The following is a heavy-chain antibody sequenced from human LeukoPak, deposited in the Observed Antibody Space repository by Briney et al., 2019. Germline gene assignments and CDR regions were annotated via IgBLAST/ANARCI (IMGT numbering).Heavy chain of an antibody. CDR1: GFTFSTYN. CDR2: ISSSTSTI. Sequence: GGSLRLSYAASGFTFSTYNMNWVRQAPGKGLEWISYISSSTSTIYYADSVKGRFTISRDNAKNSLYLQMNSLRVEDTAVYYCARVRGSGSDVDYWGQGTLVTASS. D-gene: IGHD3-10*01. J-gene: IGHJ4*02. CDR3: ARVRGSGSDVDY. V-gene: IGHV3-48*01.